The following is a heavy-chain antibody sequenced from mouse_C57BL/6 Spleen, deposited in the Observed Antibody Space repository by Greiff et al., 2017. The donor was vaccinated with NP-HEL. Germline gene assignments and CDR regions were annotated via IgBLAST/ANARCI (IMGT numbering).Heavy chain of an antibody. V-gene: IGHV1-12*01. J-gene: IGHJ2*01. CDR2: IYPGNGDT. CDR1: GYTFTSYN. CDR3: ARDPPIYYYGSSPFDY. Sequence: QVQLQQSGAELVRPGASVKMSCKASGYTFTSYNMHCVKQTPRQGLEWIGAIYPGNGDTSYNQKFKGKATLTVDKSSSTAYMQLSSLTSEDSAVYFCARDPPIYYYGSSPFDYWGQGTTLTVSS. D-gene: IGHD1-1*01.